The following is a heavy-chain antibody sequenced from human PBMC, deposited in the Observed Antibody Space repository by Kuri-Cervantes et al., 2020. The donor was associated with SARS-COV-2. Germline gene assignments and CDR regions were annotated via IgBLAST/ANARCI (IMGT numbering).Heavy chain of an antibody. Sequence: GSLRLSCTVSGGSISSSSYYWGWIRQPPGKGLEWIGSIYYSGSTYYNPSLKSRVTISVDTSKNQFALKLSSVTAADTAVYYCARHYITRYFDLWGRGTLVTVSS. CDR2: IYYSGST. CDR1: GGSISSSSYY. CDR3: ARHYITRYFDL. V-gene: IGHV4-39*01. D-gene: IGHD2-2*01. J-gene: IGHJ2*01.